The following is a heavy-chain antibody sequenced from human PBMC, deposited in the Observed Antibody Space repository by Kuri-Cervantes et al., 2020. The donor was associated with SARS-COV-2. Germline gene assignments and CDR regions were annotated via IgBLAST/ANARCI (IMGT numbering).Heavy chain of an antibody. Sequence: SQTLSLTCAVYGGSFSGYYWSWIRQPPGKGLEWIGSIYYSGSTYYNPSLKSRVTISVDTPKNQFSLKLSSVTAADTAVYYCATSPLWGWFDPWGQGTLVTVSS. CDR2: IYYSGST. J-gene: IGHJ5*02. V-gene: IGHV4-34*01. CDR1: GGSFSGYY. D-gene: IGHD7-27*01. CDR3: ATSPLWGWFDP.